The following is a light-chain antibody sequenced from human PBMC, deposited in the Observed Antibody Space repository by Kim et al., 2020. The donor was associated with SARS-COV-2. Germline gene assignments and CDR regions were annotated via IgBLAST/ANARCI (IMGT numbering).Light chain of an antibody. V-gene: IGLV2-11*01. Sequence: GQLVTISCPGTSSDVGGYNFVSWYQQHPGKAPKLMIYDVSKRPSGVPDRFSGSKSGNTASLTISGLQAEDEADYYCCSYAGSYTWVCGGGTQLTVL. J-gene: IGLJ3*02. CDR2: DVS. CDR1: SSDVGGYNF. CDR3: CSYAGSYTWV.